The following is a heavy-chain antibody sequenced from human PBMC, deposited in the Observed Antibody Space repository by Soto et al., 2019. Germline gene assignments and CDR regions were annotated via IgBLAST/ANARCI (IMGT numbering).Heavy chain of an antibody. Sequence: QVQLVESGGGLVKPGGSLRLSCAASGFTFSDYYMSWIRQAPGKGLEWVSYISSSSRYTNYADSVKGRFTISKDNAKNSLYLQVSSLRAEYAAVDYCARDIGVLGYWSGGSCPTGWGQGTLFIVSS. CDR3: ARDIGVLGYWSGGSCPTG. D-gene: IGHD2-15*01. J-gene: IGHJ4*02. CDR2: ISSSSRYT. V-gene: IGHV3-11*06. CDR1: GFTFSDYY.